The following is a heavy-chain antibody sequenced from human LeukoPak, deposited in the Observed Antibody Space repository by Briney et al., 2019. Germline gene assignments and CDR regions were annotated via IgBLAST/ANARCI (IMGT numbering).Heavy chain of an antibody. CDR2: IYYSGST. CDR3: ARLRASVVPAAIDWFDP. V-gene: IGHV4-59*01. D-gene: IGHD2-2*01. J-gene: IGHJ5*02. Sequence: SETLSLTCTVSGGSTSSYYWSWIRQPPGKGLEWIGYIYYSGSTNYNPSLKSRVTISVDTSKNQFSLKLSSVTAADTAVYYCARLRASVVPAAIDWFDPWGQGTLVTVSS. CDR1: GGSTSSYY.